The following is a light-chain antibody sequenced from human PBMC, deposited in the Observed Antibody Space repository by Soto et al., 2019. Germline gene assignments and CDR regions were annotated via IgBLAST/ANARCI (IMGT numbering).Light chain of an antibody. J-gene: IGKJ4*01. CDR1: QSVTSDY. V-gene: IGKV3-20*01. CDR2: GAS. Sequence: EVVVTQSPGTLSLSPGERATLACRASQSVTSDYLAWYQQKPGQSPRLLMSGASRRATGVPDRFSGGGSGTDFTLTISRLEPEDFAVYYCQQYGSSPLTFGGGTKVDIK. CDR3: QQYGSSPLT.